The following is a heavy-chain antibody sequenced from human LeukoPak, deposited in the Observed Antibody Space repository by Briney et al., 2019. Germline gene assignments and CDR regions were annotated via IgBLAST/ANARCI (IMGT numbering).Heavy chain of an antibody. CDR3: ARAAVTGTPLSFDS. CDR2: ISYSGNTNY. V-gene: IGHV4-59*01. CDR1: GGSISRYY. Sequence: SETLSLTCTISGGSISRYYWSWIRQPPGKGLEWIGYISYSGNTNYNYNPSLKSRVTMSVDTSKNQFSLRLYSVTAADTAVYYCARAAVTGTPLSFDSWGQGTLVTVSS. D-gene: IGHD6-19*01. J-gene: IGHJ4*02.